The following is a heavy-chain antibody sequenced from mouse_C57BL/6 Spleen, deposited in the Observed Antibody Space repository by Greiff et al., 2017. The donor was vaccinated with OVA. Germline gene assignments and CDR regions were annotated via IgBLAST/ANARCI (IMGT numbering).Heavy chain of an antibody. CDR2: INPSNGGT. CDR3: ARGVYSNYAMDY. J-gene: IGHJ4*01. V-gene: IGHV1-53*01. Sequence: VQLQQPGTELVKPGASVKLSCKASGYTFTSYWMHWVKQRPGQGLEWIGNINPSNGGTNYNEKFKSKATLTVYKSSSTSYIQLSILTSEDSAVYYCARGVYSNYAMDYWGQGTSVTVSS. D-gene: IGHD2-5*01. CDR1: GYTFTSYW.